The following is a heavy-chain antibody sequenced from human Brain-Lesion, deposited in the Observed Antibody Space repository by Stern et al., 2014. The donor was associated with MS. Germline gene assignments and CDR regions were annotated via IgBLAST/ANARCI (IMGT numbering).Heavy chain of an antibody. V-gene: IGHV4-61*02. Sequence: QVQLQESGPGLVKPSQTLSLSCTVSGGSISSGGYYWSWIRQPAGKGLEWIGRIFNSGSTSYNPPLKRRVTISIDNSKTQFSLRLNPMTAADTAVYYCARGRVVPGFQYYATDVWGQGTTVIVSS. CDR1: GGSISSGGYY. J-gene: IGHJ6*02. D-gene: IGHD2-2*01. CDR2: IFNSGST. CDR3: ARGRVVPGFQYYATDV.